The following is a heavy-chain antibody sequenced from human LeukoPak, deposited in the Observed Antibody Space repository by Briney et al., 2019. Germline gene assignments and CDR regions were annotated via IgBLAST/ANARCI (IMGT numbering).Heavy chain of an antibody. J-gene: IGHJ6*03. D-gene: IGHD2-2*01. CDR2: ISSSGRTI. V-gene: IGHV3-48*03. CDR1: GFTFSSYE. CDR3: ARDPTVVPAASYMDV. Sequence: GGSLSLSCAASGFTFSSYEMNWVRQAPGRGLAWVSYISSSGRTIYYADSVKGRFTISRDNAKNSVYLQVNSLRAQDTAVYYCARDPTVVPAASYMDVGGKATTVTISS.